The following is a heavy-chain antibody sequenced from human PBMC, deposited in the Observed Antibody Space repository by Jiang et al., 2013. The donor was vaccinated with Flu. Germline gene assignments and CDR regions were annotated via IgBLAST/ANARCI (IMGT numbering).Heavy chain of an antibody. CDR2: INHSGNI. V-gene: IGHV4-34*01. J-gene: IGHJ4*02. Sequence: LLKPSETLSLTCAVYGGSFSGYYWSWIRQPPGKGLEWIGEINHSGNINYNPSLKSRVTISIDTSRKQFSLMVSSVTAADTALYYCATRTSVIYYFEYWGRGTPVTVSS. D-gene: IGHD4-17*01. CDR1: GGSFSGYY. CDR3: ATRTSVIYYFEY.